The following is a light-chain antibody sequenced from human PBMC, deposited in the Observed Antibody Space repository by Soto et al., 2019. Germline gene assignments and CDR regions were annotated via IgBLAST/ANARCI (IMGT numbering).Light chain of an antibody. Sequence: EIVMTQSPATLSVFPGERATLSCRASQSVNSHLAWYQQKPGQAPSLLIYDASTRATGIPARFSGSGSGTEFTLTISSLQSEDSAVYYCQQYNIWRSVTFGPGTRLEIK. J-gene: IGKJ5*01. V-gene: IGKV3D-15*01. CDR1: QSVNSH. CDR2: DAS. CDR3: QQYNIWRSVT.